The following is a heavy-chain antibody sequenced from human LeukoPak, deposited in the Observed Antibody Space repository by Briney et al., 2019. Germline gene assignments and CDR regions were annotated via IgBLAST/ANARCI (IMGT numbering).Heavy chain of an antibody. CDR1: GGTFSSYA. Sequence: SVKVSCKASGGTFSSYAISWVRQAPGQGLEWMGRIIPILGIANYAQKFQGRVTITADKSTSTAYMELSSLRSEDTAVYYCARDDYCSGGSCPRFDYWGQGTLVTVSS. V-gene: IGHV1-69*04. D-gene: IGHD2-15*01. J-gene: IGHJ4*02. CDR2: IIPILGIA. CDR3: ARDDYCSGGSCPRFDY.